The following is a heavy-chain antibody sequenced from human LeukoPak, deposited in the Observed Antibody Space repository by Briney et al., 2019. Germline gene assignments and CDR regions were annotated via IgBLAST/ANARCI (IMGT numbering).Heavy chain of an antibody. Sequence: GSLRLSCAASGFTFSSYAMSWVRQAPGKGLEWVSTISGSGSNTYYADSVKGRFTISRDNSKNTVYLQMNSLRAEDTAVYYCAKYWGAYGDYRGRYMDVWGKGTTVTVSS. D-gene: IGHD4-17*01. CDR1: GFTFSSYA. J-gene: IGHJ6*03. V-gene: IGHV3-23*01. CDR3: AKYWGAYGDYRGRYMDV. CDR2: ISGSGSNT.